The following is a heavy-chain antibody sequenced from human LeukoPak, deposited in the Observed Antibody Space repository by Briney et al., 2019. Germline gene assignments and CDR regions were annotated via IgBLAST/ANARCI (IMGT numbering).Heavy chain of an antibody. Sequence: ASVKVSCKASGGTFSSYAISWVRQAPGQGLEWMGWISAYNGNTNYAQKLQGRVTMTTDTSTSTAYMELRSLRSDDTAVYYCARDVYCSGGSCYSVNHNWFDPWGQGTLVTVSS. D-gene: IGHD2-15*01. J-gene: IGHJ5*02. CDR3: ARDVYCSGGSCYSVNHNWFDP. CDR2: ISAYNGNT. CDR1: GGTFSSYA. V-gene: IGHV1-18*01.